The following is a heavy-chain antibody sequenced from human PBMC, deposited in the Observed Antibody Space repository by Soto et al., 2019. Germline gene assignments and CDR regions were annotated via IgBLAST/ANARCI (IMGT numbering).Heavy chain of an antibody. CDR2: IIPIFGTA. CDR3: ARDRGQYNRRPNYQVFHF. J-gene: IGHJ4*02. D-gene: IGHD1-20*01. CDR1: GGTFSSYA. Sequence: SVKVSCKAPGGTFSSYAISWVRQAPGQGLEWMGGIIPIFGTANYAQKFQGRVTITADESTSTAYMELSSLRSEDTAVYYCARDRGQYNRRPNYQVFHFWGQGPLVSVS. V-gene: IGHV1-69*13.